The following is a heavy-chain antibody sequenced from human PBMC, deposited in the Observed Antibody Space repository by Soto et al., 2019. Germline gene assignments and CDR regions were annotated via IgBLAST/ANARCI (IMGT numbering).Heavy chain of an antibody. J-gene: IGHJ6*02. D-gene: IGHD3-22*01. CDR3: ARDLTTYYYYYGMDV. CDR1: GFTFSSYA. CDR2: ISYDGSNK. V-gene: IGHV3-30-3*01. Sequence: PGGSLRLSCAASGFTFSSYAMHWVRQAPGKGLEWVAVISYDGSNKYYADSVKGRFTISRDNSKNTLYLQMNSLRAEDTAVYYCARDLTTYYYYYGMDVWGQGTTVTVSS.